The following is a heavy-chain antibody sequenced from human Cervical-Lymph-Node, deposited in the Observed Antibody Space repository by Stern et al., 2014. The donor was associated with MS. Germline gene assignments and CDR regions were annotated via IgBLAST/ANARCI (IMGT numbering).Heavy chain of an antibody. J-gene: IGHJ4*02. CDR1: GGTFSSYG. V-gene: IGHV1-69*12. D-gene: IGHD3-22*01. CDR2: IIPIFGTA. CDR3: AREFNYDTSGYYFYY. Sequence: QVQLVQSGAEVKKPGSSVKVSCKASGGTFSSYGISWERQAPGQGLEWMGGIIPIFGTANYAQKFQGRVTITADESTSTAYMEMSSLRTEDTAVYYCAREFNYDTSGYYFYYWGQGTLVTVSS.